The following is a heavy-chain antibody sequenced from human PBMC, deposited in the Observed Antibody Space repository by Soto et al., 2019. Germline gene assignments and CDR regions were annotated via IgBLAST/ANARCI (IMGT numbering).Heavy chain of an antibody. CDR1: GFTFSSYG. CDR2: ISYDGSNE. Sequence: QVQLVESGGGVVQPGRSLRLSCAASGFTFSSYGMHWVRQAPGKGLEWVAVISYDGSNEYYADSVKGRFTISRDTSKNTLYLQMNSLLAEDTAVYYCAKDSRIVVVTAPYDYWGQGTLVTVSS. V-gene: IGHV3-30*18. J-gene: IGHJ4*02. CDR3: AKDSRIVVVTAPYDY. D-gene: IGHD2-21*02.